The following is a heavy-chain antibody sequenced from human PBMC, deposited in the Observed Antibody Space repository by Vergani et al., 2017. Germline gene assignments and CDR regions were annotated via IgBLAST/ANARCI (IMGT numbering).Heavy chain of an antibody. CDR1: GFTFNHYA. D-gene: IGHD5-12*01. Sequence: EVQLLESGGDLVQPGGSLRLSCAASGFTFNHYAMNWVRQAPGKGLEWVSGISGSGGSTYYAGSVKGRFTISRDSSKNTLYLQMNSLSAGDTAVYYCAKANPRNSGYDYLDYYHAMDVWGQGTTFTVSS. CDR3: AKANPRNSGYDYLDYYHAMDV. J-gene: IGHJ6*02. V-gene: IGHV3-23*01. CDR2: ISGSGGST.